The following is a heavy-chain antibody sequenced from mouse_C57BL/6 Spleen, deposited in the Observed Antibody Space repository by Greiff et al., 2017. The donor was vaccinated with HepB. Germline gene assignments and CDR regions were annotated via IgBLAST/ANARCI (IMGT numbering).Heavy chain of an antibody. Sequence: EVKVVESGGGLVKPGGSLKLSCAASGFTFSDYGMHWVRQAPEKGLEWVAYISSGSSTIYYADTVKGRFTISRDNAKNTLFLQMTSLRSEDTAMYYCASPSIYDGYYLYAMDYWGQGTSVTVSS. CDR1: GFTFSDYG. D-gene: IGHD2-3*01. CDR2: ISSGSSTI. V-gene: IGHV5-17*01. CDR3: ASPSIYDGYYLYAMDY. J-gene: IGHJ4*01.